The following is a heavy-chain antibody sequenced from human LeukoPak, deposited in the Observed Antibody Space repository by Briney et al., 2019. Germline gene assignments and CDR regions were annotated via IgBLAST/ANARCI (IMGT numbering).Heavy chain of an antibody. CDR1: GVSISSSNSY. Sequence: MSSETLSLTCTVSGVSISSSNSYWGWIRQPPGKGLEWIGSIYYSGNTYYNASLKSQVSISIDTSKNQFSLKLTSVTAADTAVYYCARQTGSGLFILPGGQGTLVTVSS. V-gene: IGHV4-39*01. CDR3: ARQTGSGLFILP. D-gene: IGHD3/OR15-3a*01. CDR2: IYYSGNT. J-gene: IGHJ4*02.